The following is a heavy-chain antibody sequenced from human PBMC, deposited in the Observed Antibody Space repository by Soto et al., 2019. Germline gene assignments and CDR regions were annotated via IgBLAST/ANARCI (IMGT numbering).Heavy chain of an antibody. CDR2: IYPGDSDT. CDR3: ARRVGADYYGMDV. Sequence: GESLKISCKGSGYRFTSYWIGWVRQMPGKGLEWMGIIYPGDSDTRYSPSFQGQVTISADKSISTAYLQWSSLKASDTAMYYCARRVGADYYGMDVWGQGTTVTVSS. V-gene: IGHV5-51*01. J-gene: IGHJ6*02. CDR1: GYRFTSYW. D-gene: IGHD1-26*01.